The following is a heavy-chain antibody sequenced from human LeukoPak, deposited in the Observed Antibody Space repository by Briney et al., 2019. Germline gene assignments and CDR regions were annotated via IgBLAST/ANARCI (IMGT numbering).Heavy chain of an antibody. CDR3: AKGYNWNYVNNWFDP. V-gene: IGHV3-23*01. D-gene: IGHD1-7*01. Sequence: GGSMRLSSAASGFTFSSYAMSWVRQAPGKGLEWVSAISGSGGSTYYADSVKGRFTISRDNSKNTLYLQMNSLRAEDTAVYYCAKGYNWNYVNNWFDPWGQGTLVTVSS. CDR2: ISGSGGST. J-gene: IGHJ5*02. CDR1: GFTFSSYA.